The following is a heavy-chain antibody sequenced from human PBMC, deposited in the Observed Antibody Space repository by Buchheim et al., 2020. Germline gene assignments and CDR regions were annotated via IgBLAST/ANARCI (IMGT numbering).Heavy chain of an antibody. CDR3: APVRYSRNLYYFDY. CDR2: ISYDGSNK. CDR1: GFTFSSYG. V-gene: IGHV3-30*03. D-gene: IGHD6-13*01. Sequence: QVQLVESGGGVVQPGRSLRLSCAASGFTFSSYGMHWVRQAPGKGLEWVAVISYDGSNKYYADSVKGRFTISRDTSKTTLYLQMNSLRAEDTAVYYCAPVRYSRNLYYFDYWGQGTL. J-gene: IGHJ4*02.